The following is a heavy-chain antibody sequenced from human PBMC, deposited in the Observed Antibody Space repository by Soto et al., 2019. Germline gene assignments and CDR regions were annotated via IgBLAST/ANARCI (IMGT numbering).Heavy chain of an antibody. V-gene: IGHV3-49*03. D-gene: IGHD3-22*01. CDR1: GLTFDDYP. Sequence: GGSLRLSCSASGLTFDDYPLSWFRQAPGKGLEWVGFTRNKFYGRTTVYAASVKGRFTISRDDATSIAYLQMDSLETEDTAVYYCSSPSYYDSLTYYYDYWGPGTLVTVSS. J-gene: IGHJ4*02. CDR3: SSPSYYDSLTYYYDY. CDR2: TRNKFYGRTT.